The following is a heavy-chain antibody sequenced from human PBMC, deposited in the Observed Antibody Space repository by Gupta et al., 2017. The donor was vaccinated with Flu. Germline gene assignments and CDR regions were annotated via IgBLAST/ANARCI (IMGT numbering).Heavy chain of an antibody. D-gene: IGHD5-18*01. J-gene: IGHJ4*02. V-gene: IGHV4-31*02. CDR1: GGSISSGDYY. CDR3: ARGNYGYDY. Sequence: QVQLQESGPGLVKPSQTLSLTCSVSGGSISSGDYYWSWIRQHPGKGLEWTGHIYHSGNTYYNPSLEGRVIMSVDPSKNQFSLRLSSLTAADTAVYYCARGNYGYDYWGQGTLVTVSS. CDR2: IYHSGNT.